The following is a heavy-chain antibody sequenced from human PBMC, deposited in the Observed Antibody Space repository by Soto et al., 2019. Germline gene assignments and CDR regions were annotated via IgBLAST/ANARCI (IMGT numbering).Heavy chain of an antibody. CDR1: GYTFTSYG. CDR3: ARDRGAYGMDV. CDR2: ISAYNGNT. J-gene: IGHJ6*02. V-gene: IGHV1-18*01. Sequence: QVQLVQSGAEVKKPGASVKVSCKASGYTFTSYGISWVRQAPGQGLEWMGWISAYNGNTNYAQKLQGRVTMTTDTSTRTADMELRSLRADDTAVYYCARDRGAYGMDVWGQGTTVTVSS.